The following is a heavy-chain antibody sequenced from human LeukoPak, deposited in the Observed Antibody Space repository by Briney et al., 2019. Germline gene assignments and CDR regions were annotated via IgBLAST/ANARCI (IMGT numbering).Heavy chain of an antibody. D-gene: IGHD5-18*01. CDR1: GFTFSNYA. V-gene: IGHV3-23*01. J-gene: IGHJ3*02. CDR2: IRGGGAVT. CDR3: AKCESNYGNDALDI. Sequence: WGSLRLSCAASGFTFSNYAMNWVRQAPGKGPEWVSYIRGGGAVTHYAESVKGRFTISRDNFNNILYLQMSSLRAEDTAVYYCAKCESNYGNDALDIWGQGTMVTVSS.